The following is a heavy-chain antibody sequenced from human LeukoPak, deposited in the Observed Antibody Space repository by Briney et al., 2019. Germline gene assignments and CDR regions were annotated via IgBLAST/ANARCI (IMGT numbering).Heavy chain of an antibody. CDR2: ISYDGSNK. V-gene: IGHV3-30*18. CDR1: GFTFSSYG. CDR3: AKDCSSTSCNPTPTD. J-gene: IGHJ4*02. D-gene: IGHD2-2*01. Sequence: GRSLRLSCAASGFTFSSYGMHWVRQAPGKGLEWVAVISYDGSNKYYADSVKGRFTISRDNSKNTLYLQMNSLRAEDTAVYYCAKDCSSTSCNPTPTDWGQGTLVTVSS.